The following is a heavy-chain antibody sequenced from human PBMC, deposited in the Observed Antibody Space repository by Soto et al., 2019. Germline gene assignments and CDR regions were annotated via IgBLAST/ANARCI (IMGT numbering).Heavy chain of an antibody. V-gene: IGHV3-30-3*01. CDR1: GFTFSSYA. CDR3: AGPPGGIAVAGPLYFDY. D-gene: IGHD6-19*01. CDR2: ISYDGSNK. Sequence: QVQLVESGGGVVQPGRSLRLSCAASGFTFSSYAMHWVRQAPGKGLEWVAVISYDGSNKYHADSVKGRFTISRDNSKNTVYLQMNSLRAEETAVYYCAGPPGGIAVAGPLYFDYWGQGTLVTVSS. J-gene: IGHJ4*02.